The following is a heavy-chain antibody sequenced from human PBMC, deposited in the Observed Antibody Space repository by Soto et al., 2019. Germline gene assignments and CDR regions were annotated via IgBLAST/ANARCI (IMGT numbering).Heavy chain of an antibody. Sequence: GGSLRLYCEGSGYPFARDAMSWVRQVPGKGLQWVASVSGSGADKHYSDSVRGRFTISRDNSKNTLFLQLNSLRAEDMAVYYCAKAAPTVTTFWDLWGQGTLVTVSS. D-gene: IGHD4-17*01. CDR3: AKAAPTVTTFWDL. V-gene: IGHV3-23*01. CDR2: VSGSGADK. CDR1: GYPFARDA. J-gene: IGHJ5*02.